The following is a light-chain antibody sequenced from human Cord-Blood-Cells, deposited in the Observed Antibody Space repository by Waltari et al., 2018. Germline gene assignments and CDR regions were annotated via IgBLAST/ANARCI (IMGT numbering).Light chain of an antibody. V-gene: IGKV3-15*01. CDR1: QRVTSN. Sequence: IVLTQSPATLSVSPGDTTTLSCRASQRVTSNLAWYQQKPGQAPRLLIYGASTRATGIPARFSGSGSGTEFTLTISSLQSEDFVVYYCKQYNNWPPITFGEGTRLEIK. J-gene: IGKJ5*01. CDR2: GAS. CDR3: KQYNNWPPIT.